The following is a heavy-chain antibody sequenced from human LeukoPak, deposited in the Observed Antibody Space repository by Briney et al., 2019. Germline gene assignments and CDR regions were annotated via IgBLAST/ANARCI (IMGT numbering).Heavy chain of an antibody. V-gene: IGHV4-59*01. CDR1: GGSISSYY. Sequence: SETLSLTCTVSGGSISSYYWSGIRQPPGKGLEWIGYIYYSGSTNYNPSLKSRVTISVDTSKNQFSLKLSSVTAADTAVYYCARGAVAGQYFQHWGQGTLVTVSS. CDR3: ARGAVAGQYFQH. D-gene: IGHD6-19*01. CDR2: IYYSGST. J-gene: IGHJ1*01.